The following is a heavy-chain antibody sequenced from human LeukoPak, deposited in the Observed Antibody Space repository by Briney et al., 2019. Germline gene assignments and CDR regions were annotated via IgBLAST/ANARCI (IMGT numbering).Heavy chain of an antibody. J-gene: IGHJ5*02. Sequence: SQTLSLTYTVSGASISTYYWSWIRQPPGQGLEWVGIISYSGSTSYNPSLKSRVTMSVDPSRNQFSLQLNSVTAADTAVYYCARGREYTSSWYARFDPWGQGALVTVSS. CDR2: ISYSGST. CDR1: GASISTYY. V-gene: IGHV4-59*13. D-gene: IGHD6-13*01. CDR3: ARGREYTSSWYARFDP.